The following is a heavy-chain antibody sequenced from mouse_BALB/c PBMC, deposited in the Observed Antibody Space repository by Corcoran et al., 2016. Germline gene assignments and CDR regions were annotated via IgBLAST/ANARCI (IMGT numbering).Heavy chain of an antibody. CDR2: INPNNGGT. D-gene: IGHD2-4*01. J-gene: IGHJ3*01. CDR1: GYTFTEYT. Sequence: EVQLQQSGPELVKPGASVKISCKTSGYTFTEYTMHWVKQSHGKSLGWIGGINPNNGGTSYNQKFKGKATLTVDKSSSTAYMELRSLTSEDSAVYYCARSTMIAYWGQGTLVTVSA. CDR3: ARSTMIAY. V-gene: IGHV1-18*01.